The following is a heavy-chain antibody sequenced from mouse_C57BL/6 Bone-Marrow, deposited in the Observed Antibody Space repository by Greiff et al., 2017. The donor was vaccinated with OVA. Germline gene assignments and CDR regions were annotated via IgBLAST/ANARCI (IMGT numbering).Heavy chain of an antibody. CDR2: ISYDGSN. J-gene: IGHJ3*01. D-gene: IGHD1-1*01. CDR1: GYSITSGYY. V-gene: IGHV3-6*01. CDR3: ARDRHYGSKAY. Sequence: EVQLQESGPGLVKPSQSLSLTCSVTGYSITSGYYWNWIRQFPGNKLEWMGYISYDGSNNYNPSLKNRISITRDTSKNQFFLKLNSVTTEDTATYYCARDRHYGSKAYWGQGTLVTVSA.